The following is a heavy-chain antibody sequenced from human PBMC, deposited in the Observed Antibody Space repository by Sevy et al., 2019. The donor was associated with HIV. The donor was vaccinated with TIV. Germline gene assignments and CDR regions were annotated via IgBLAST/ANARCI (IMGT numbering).Heavy chain of an antibody. Sequence: GGSLRLSCTASGFTFSSYDMNWVRQAPGKGLEWVSKISSSGSSIYYADSVKGRFTISRDNSKNTLYLQMNSLRAEDTAVYYCAKDQRYCSSTSCSDPWFDPWGQGTLVTVSS. CDR2: ISSSGSSI. CDR1: GFTFSSYD. V-gene: IGHV3-48*03. CDR3: AKDQRYCSSTSCSDPWFDP. D-gene: IGHD2-2*01. J-gene: IGHJ5*02.